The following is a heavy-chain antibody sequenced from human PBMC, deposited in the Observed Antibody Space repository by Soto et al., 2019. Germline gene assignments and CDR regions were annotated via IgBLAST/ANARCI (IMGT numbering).Heavy chain of an antibody. CDR1: GFTFSSYS. CDR2: ISSSSSTI. V-gene: IGHV3-48*01. D-gene: IGHD4-17*01. CDR3: AREGYGDYYWYFDL. J-gene: IGHJ2*01. Sequence: ESGGGLVQPGGSLRLSCAASGFTFSSYSMNWVRQAPGKGLEWVSYISSSSSTIYYADSVKGRFTISRDNAKNSLYLQMNSLRAEDTAVYYCAREGYGDYYWYFDLWGRGTLVTVSS.